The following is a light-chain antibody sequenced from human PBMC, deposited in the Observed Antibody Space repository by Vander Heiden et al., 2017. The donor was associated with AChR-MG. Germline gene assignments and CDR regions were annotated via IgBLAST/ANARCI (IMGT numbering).Light chain of an antibody. CDR2: YKSDSDK. J-gene: IGLJ3*02. CDR1: SYLNVDASR. Sequence: QAVLTQPSSLTASPAATARLTCTLRSYLNVDASRVEWYQPTPGSPPQYLLRYKSDSDKQQGSGVPSRFSGSKDASANAGILLISGLQSEDEADYYCMIWNSSAWVFGGGTKVTAL. V-gene: IGLV5-45*02. CDR3: MIWNSSAWV.